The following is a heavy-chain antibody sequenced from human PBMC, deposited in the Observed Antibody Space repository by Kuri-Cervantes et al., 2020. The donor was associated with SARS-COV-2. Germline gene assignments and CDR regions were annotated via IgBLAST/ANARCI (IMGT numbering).Heavy chain of an antibody. V-gene: IGHV4-59*02. CDR3: ARDGAVFGAVPGMDV. CDR2: IYYSGST. Sequence: SETRSLTCTVSGGSVSSYYWSWIRQPPGKGLEWSGYIYYSGSTNYNPSLKSRVTISVDTSKNQFYQKLSSVTAADTVVYYCARDGAVFGAVPGMDVWGQGTTVTVSS. CDR1: GGSVSSYY. D-gene: IGHD6-19*01. J-gene: IGHJ6*02.